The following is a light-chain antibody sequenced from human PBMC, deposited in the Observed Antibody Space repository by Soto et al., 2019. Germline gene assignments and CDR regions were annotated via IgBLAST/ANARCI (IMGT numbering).Light chain of an antibody. V-gene: IGKV3-15*01. CDR1: QSVGNK. Sequence: EIVVTQSPATLSVSPGERATLSCRASQSVGNKVAWYQHKPGQTPRLIIYDISTRAAGVPARFSGSGYGTDFTLTISSLQSEDFAVYYCQQYGSSPFTFGPGTKVDLK. CDR2: DIS. CDR3: QQYGSSPFT. J-gene: IGKJ3*01.